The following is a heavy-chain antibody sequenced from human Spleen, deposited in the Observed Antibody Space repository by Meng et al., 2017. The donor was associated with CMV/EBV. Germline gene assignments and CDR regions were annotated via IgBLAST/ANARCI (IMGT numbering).Heavy chain of an antibody. V-gene: IGHV1-24*01. D-gene: IGHD4-11*01. J-gene: IGHJ5*02. CDR1: GYIFTEFS. CDR2: FDPENGET. Sequence: ASVKVSCKVSGYIFTEFSRHWVRQAPGKGLEWMGGFDPENGETIYAQKFQGRVTMTEDTSADTAYMELSSLRSEDTAVYYCARLYPDTVTTYWFDPWGQGTLVTVSS. CDR3: ARLYPDTVTTYWFDP.